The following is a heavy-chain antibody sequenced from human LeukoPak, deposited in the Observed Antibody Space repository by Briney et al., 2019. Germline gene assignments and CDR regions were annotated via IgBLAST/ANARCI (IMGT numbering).Heavy chain of an antibody. CDR2: ITGSSSYI. D-gene: IGHD2-15*01. V-gene: IGHV3-21*04. CDR1: GFTFSSYR. CDR3: AKDPQGYLEGDFQH. J-gene: IGHJ1*01. Sequence: GGSLRLPCAASGFTFSSYRMNWVRQAPGEGLEWVSSITGSSSYIYYADSVEGRFTISRDNAKNSLFLQMNSLRVEDTAVYYCAKDPQGYLEGDFQHWGQGTLDTVSS.